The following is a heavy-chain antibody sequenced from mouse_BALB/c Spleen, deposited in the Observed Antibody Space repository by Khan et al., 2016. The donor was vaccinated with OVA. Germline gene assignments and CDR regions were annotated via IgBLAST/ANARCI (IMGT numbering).Heavy chain of an antibody. CDR2: IDPFSGDT. CDR1: GYSFTTYY. J-gene: IGHJ4*01. Sequence: VQLQQSGPELMKPGVSVKISCKASGYSFTTYYIHWVLQSHGKSLDWIGYIDPFSGDTTYNQKFKGKATLTVDKSSSTAYIHLNNLTSEDSAVYYCTRHGCAAWFTYWGQGTSVTVSS. V-gene: IGHV1S135*01. D-gene: IGHD2-2*01. CDR3: TRHGCAAWFTY.